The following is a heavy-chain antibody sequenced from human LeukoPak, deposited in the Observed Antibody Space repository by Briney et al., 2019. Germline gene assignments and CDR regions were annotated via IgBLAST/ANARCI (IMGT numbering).Heavy chain of an antibody. CDR3: ATAIVGATIYFDY. CDR2: INAGNGNT. D-gene: IGHD1-26*01. V-gene: IGHV1-3*01. J-gene: IGHJ4*02. Sequence: ASVKVSCKASGYTFTSYAMHWVRQAPGQRLEWMGWINAGNGNTKYSQKFQGRVTMTEDTSTDTAYMELSSLRSEDTAVYYCATAIVGATIYFDYWGQGTLVTVSS. CDR1: GYTFTSYA.